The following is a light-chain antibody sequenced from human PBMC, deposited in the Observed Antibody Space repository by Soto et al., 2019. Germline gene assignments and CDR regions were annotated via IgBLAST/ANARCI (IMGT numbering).Light chain of an antibody. CDR2: RNN. Sequence: QSVLTQPPSASGTPGQRVTISCSGSASNVGTNYVSWYQHLPGTAPKLLIFRNNQRPSGVPDRFSDSKSGTSASLAISGLRSDDEADYYCATWDDGLSVSYVFGTGTKLTVL. CDR3: ATWDDGLSVSYV. J-gene: IGLJ1*01. V-gene: IGLV1-47*01. CDR1: ASNVGTNY.